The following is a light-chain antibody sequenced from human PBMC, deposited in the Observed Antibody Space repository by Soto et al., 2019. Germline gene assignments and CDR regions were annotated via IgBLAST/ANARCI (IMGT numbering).Light chain of an antibody. CDR2: KAS. CDR3: QQYHSYPYT. Sequence: DIQMTQSPSTLSASVGDRVTITCRASQSISSWLAWYQLKPGKAPKVLISKASTLQSGVPSRFSGSRSATEFTLTVSSLQPDDFATYYCQQYHSYPYTFGQGTKLEIE. V-gene: IGKV1-5*03. J-gene: IGKJ2*01. CDR1: QSISSW.